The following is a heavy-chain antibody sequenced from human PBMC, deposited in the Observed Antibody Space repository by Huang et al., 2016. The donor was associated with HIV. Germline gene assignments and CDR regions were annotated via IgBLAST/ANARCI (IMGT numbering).Heavy chain of an antibody. CDR2: IYSEDST. D-gene: IGHD1-26*01. Sequence: EVQLVESGGGLIQPGGSLRLSCAASGFTVSSNYIGWVRPAPGKVLGRVSVIYSEDSTYFADSVKGRFTISRDNSKNTLYLQMNSLRAEDTAVYYCAAQWELRGGVDFWGQGTLVTVSS. J-gene: IGHJ4*02. CDR1: GFTVSSNY. V-gene: IGHV3-53*01. CDR3: AAQWELRGGVDF.